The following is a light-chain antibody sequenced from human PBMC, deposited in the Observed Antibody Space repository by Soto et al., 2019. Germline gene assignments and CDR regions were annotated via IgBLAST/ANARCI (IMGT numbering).Light chain of an antibody. J-gene: IGLJ1*01. CDR1: SSAVGGYNF. CDR3: SSYTSSSPLYV. Sequence: QSALTQPASVSGSPGQSITISCTGTSSAVGGYNFVSWYQHHPGTAPKLIIEEASHRPSGVSRRFSGSKAGNTASLTISGLQAEDEADYYCSSYTSSSPLYVFGTGTKVTGL. CDR2: EAS. V-gene: IGLV2-14*01.